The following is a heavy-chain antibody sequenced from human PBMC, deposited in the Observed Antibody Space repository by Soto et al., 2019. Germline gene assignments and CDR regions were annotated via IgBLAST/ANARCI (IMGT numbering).Heavy chain of an antibody. CDR3: ARGGQIIAVGTTDAFDI. V-gene: IGHV1-2*04. D-gene: IGHD1-26*01. Sequence: ASVKVSCKASGYTFTGYYMHWVRQAPGQGLEWMGWINPNSGGTNYAQKFQGWVTMTRGTSISTAYMEVSRLRSDDTAGYYGARGGQIIAVGTTDAFDIWGKGTMVTV. CDR2: INPNSGGT. CDR1: GYTFTGYY. J-gene: IGHJ3*02.